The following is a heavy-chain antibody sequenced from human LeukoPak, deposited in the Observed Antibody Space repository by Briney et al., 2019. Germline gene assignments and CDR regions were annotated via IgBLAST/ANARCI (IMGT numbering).Heavy chain of an antibody. CDR1: GFTFSSYW. Sequence: GGSLRLSCAASGFTFSSYWMNWVRQAPGKGLVWVSRIASDGSSTTYADSVKGRFSISRDNAKNTLYLQINSLRAEDTAVYYCARSSYSSSSSVWGQGTMVTVSS. J-gene: IGHJ3*01. CDR2: IASDGSST. CDR3: ARSSYSSSSSV. D-gene: IGHD6-6*01. V-gene: IGHV3-74*01.